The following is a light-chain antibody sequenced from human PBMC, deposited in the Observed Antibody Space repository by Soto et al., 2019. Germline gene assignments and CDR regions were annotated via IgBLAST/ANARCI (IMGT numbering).Light chain of an antibody. V-gene: IGKV3-20*01. CDR1: QSVSSNY. Sequence: ESVLTQSPGTPSLSPGERATLSCRASQSVSSNYLAWYQQKPGQAPRLLIYGASTRATGIPDRFSGSGSGTDFTLSISRLEPEDFAVYYCQQFGGSSYSFGQGTKLEIK. CDR3: QQFGGSSYS. J-gene: IGKJ2*03. CDR2: GAS.